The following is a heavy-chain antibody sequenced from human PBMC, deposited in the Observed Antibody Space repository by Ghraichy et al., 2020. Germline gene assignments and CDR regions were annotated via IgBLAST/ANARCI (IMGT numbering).Heavy chain of an antibody. D-gene: IGHD4-17*01. J-gene: IGHJ5*02. CDR3: ARFDDFGTWFDP. V-gene: IGHV4-31*02. Sequence: SHTLSLTCNVSGGSINSGGQYWSWLRQRPGEGLEWIAYIYYGGAAFYNPSLKSRVSISIETSQNHFSLRLTSVTAADTAVYFCARFDDFGTWFDPWGQGILVTVSS. CDR1: GGSINSGGQY. CDR2: IYYGGAA.